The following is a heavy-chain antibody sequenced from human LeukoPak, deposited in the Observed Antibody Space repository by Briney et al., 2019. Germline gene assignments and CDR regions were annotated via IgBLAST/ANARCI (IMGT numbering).Heavy chain of an antibody. CDR1: SLTLSAYA. Sequence: PGGSLRLSCSASSLTLSAYAMVWVRQSPGKGLEWVSCITGDGEYTYHTDSVKGRFTISRDNSKNTLYVQMNSLRAEDTAVYYCAKGTLGSCSGGSCYPLDYWGQGTLVTVSS. V-gene: IGHV3-23*01. D-gene: IGHD2-15*01. CDR2: ITGDGEYT. CDR3: AKGTLGSCSGGSCYPLDY. J-gene: IGHJ4*02.